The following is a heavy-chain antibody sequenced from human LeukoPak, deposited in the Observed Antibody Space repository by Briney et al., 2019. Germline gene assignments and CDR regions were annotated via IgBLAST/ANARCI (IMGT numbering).Heavy chain of an antibody. D-gene: IGHD6-19*01. CDR3: ARGQWYYGMDV. CDR1: GGSISSYY. J-gene: IGHJ6*02. V-gene: IGHV4-59*01. Sequence: SETLSLTCTVSGGSISSYYWSWIRQPPGKGLEWIGYIYYSGSTNYNPSLKSRVTISVDTSKNQFSLKLSSVTAADTAVYYCARGQWYYGMDVWGQGTTVTVSS. CDR2: IYYSGST.